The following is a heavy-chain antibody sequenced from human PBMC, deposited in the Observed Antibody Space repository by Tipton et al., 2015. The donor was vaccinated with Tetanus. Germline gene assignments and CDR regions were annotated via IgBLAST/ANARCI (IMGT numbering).Heavy chain of an antibody. CDR3: AKGLTPGIAAAGHFDY. Sequence: GSLRLSCAASGFTFSSYAMSWVRQAPGKGLEWVSAISGSGGSTYYADSVKGRFTISRDNSKNTLYLQMNSLRAEDTAVYYYAKGLTPGIAAAGHFDYWGQGTLVTVSS. CDR1: GFTFSSYA. CDR2: ISGSGGST. J-gene: IGHJ4*02. D-gene: IGHD6-13*01. V-gene: IGHV3-23*01.